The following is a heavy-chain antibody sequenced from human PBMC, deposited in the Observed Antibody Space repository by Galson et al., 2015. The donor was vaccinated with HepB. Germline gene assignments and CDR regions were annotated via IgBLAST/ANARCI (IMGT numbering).Heavy chain of an antibody. CDR2: ISGSGGST. CDR3: AKVHTAMVWGFYYYYYGMDV. D-gene: IGHD5-18*01. J-gene: IGHJ6*02. Sequence: SLRLSCAASGFTFSSYAMSWVRQAPGKGLEWVSAISGSGGSTYYADSVKGRFTISRDNSKNTLYLQMNSLRAEDTAVYYCAKVHTAMVWGFYYYYYGMDVWGQGTTVTVSS. V-gene: IGHV3-23*01. CDR1: GFTFSSYA.